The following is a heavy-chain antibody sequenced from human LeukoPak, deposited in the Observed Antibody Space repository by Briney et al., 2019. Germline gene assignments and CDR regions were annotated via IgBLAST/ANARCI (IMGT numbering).Heavy chain of an antibody. V-gene: IGHV3-48*03. Sequence: GGSLRLSCAASGFTFSSYEMNWVRQAPGKGLEWVSYISSSGSTIYYADSVTGRFTISRDNAKNSLYLQMNSLRAEDTAVYYCAREDGYNWNYGYWGQGALVTVSS. CDR3: AREDGYNWNYGY. J-gene: IGHJ4*02. CDR1: GFTFSSYE. D-gene: IGHD1-20*01. CDR2: ISSSGSTI.